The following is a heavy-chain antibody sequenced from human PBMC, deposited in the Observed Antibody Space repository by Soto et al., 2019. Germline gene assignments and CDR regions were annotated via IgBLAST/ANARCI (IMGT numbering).Heavy chain of an antibody. D-gene: IGHD6-19*01. CDR2: ISAENGNT. Sequence: QVQVVQSGAEVKKPGASVKVSCKASGFTFTNHGISWVRQAPGQGLEWMAWISAENGNTNHAQKFQGRVTMSIDTSTITAYMELTSLRSDDTAVYYCARHRSGWREGDYWGQGTLVTVSS. CDR3: ARHRSGWREGDY. J-gene: IGHJ4*02. CDR1: GFTFTNHG. V-gene: IGHV1-18*04.